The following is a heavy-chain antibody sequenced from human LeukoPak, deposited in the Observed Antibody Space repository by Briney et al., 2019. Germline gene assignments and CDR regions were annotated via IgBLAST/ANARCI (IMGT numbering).Heavy chain of an antibody. CDR3: AREVGAGPLV. J-gene: IGHJ4*02. Sequence: SQTLSLTCTVSGGYISSGSYYWSWIRQPAGKGLEWIGRIYTSGSTNYNPSLKSRVTISVDTSKNQFSLKLSSVTAADTAVYYCAREVGAGPLVWGQGTLVTVSS. V-gene: IGHV4-61*02. CDR1: GGYISSGSYY. CDR2: IYTSGST. D-gene: IGHD1-26*01.